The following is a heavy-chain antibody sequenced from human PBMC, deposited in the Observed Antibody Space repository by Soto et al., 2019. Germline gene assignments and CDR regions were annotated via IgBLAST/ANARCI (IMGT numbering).Heavy chain of an antibody. CDR2: IKQDGSEK. CDR1: GFTFSSYW. Sequence: PGGSLRLSCAASGFTFSSYWMSWVRQAPGEGLEWVANIKQDGSEKYYVDSVKGRFTISRDNAKNSLYLQMNSLRAEDTSVYYCARDRTVYYYYYYMDVWGKGTTVTVSS. V-gene: IGHV3-7*01. CDR3: ARDRTVYYYYYYMDV. J-gene: IGHJ6*03.